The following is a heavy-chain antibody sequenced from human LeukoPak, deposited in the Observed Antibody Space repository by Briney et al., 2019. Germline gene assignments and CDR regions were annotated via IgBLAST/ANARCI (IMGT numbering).Heavy chain of an antibody. D-gene: IGHD2-21*02. CDR2: ISSSSSYI. Sequence: GGSLRLSCAASGFTFSSYSMNWVRQAPRKGLECVSSISSSSSYIYYADSVKGRFTISRDNAKNSLYLQMNSLKTEDTAVYYCARGEVVTVPQTGYYYYYGMDVWGQGTTVTVSS. CDR3: ARGEVVTVPQTGYYYYYGMDV. CDR1: GFTFSSYS. J-gene: IGHJ6*02. V-gene: IGHV3-21*04.